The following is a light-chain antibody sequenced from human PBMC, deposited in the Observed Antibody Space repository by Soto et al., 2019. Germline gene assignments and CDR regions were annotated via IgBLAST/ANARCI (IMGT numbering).Light chain of an antibody. CDR2: DAS. CDR1: QSISSV. V-gene: IGKV1-5*01. J-gene: IGKJ1*01. Sequence: DIQMTQSPSSLSASVGYRVTITCRASQSISSVWAGYQQKPGKAPKLLIYDASSLESGVPSRFIGSGTGTEFTLTISSLQPDDFATYYCQQYNSYSWTFGQGPKVEIK. CDR3: QQYNSYSWT.